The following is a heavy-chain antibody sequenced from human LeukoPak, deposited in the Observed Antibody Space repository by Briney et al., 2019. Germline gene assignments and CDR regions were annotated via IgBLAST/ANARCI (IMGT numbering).Heavy chain of an antibody. CDR3: TTEGFTYGHHSFDS. CDR2: IKSKSNTYAT. Sequence: GGSLRLSCAASGFTFSDSAMHWVRQASGKELEWVGRIKSKSNTYATSYAASVKGRFTIPRDDSKNAAYLQMSSLKTEDTAVYFCTTEGFTYGHHSFDSWGQGTLVTVSS. D-gene: IGHD5-18*01. CDR1: GFTFSDSA. V-gene: IGHV3-73*01. J-gene: IGHJ4*02.